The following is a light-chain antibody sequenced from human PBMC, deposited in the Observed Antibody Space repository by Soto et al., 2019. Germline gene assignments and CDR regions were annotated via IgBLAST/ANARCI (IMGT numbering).Light chain of an antibody. V-gene: IGKV3-11*01. Sequence: EIVLTQSPATLSLSPGERATLSCRASQSVNNFLAWYQQRPGQAPRLLMYEASNRATGVPARFSGSGSGTDSTLTISSLEPEDFAIYYCQQRRNWPPTFGQGTKVDI. CDR3: QQRRNWPPT. CDR1: QSVNNF. J-gene: IGKJ1*01. CDR2: EAS.